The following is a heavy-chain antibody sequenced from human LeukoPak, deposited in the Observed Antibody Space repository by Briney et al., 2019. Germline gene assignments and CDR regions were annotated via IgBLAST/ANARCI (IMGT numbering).Heavy chain of an antibody. CDR2: IIPIFGTA. Sequence: ASVKVSCRASGGTFSSYAISWVRQAPGQGLEWMGGIIPIFGTANYAQKFQGRVTITADESTSTAYMELSSLRSEDTAVYYCARSPGGYSGSYFTGMDVWGQGTTVTVSS. CDR1: GGTFSSYA. V-gene: IGHV1-69*13. CDR3: ARSPGGYSGSYFTGMDV. J-gene: IGHJ6*02. D-gene: IGHD1-26*01.